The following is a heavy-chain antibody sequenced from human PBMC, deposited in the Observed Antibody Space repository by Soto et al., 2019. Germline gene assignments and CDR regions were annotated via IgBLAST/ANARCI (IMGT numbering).Heavy chain of an antibody. D-gene: IGHD3-22*01. CDR1: GGLFSSYP. J-gene: IGHJ4*02. Sequence: QEQLVQSGAEVKKPGSSVKVSCKASGGLFSSYPISWVRQVPGQGLEWMGGIIPVFQTAYYTQRFQGRVTITADESTNTAYLELRRLLSEDTAIYYCAKGGSGYTWFNEFWGQGTLVTVSS. CDR3: AKGGSGYTWFNEF. CDR2: IIPVFQTA. V-gene: IGHV1-69*01.